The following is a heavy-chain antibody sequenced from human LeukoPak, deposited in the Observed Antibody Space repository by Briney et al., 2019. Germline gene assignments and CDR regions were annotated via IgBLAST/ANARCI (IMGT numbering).Heavy chain of an antibody. Sequence: EPSETLSLTCTVSGGSISDNYWSWIRQPPGKGLEWIGYMYNSGSTNYNSSLKSRVTISVDTSKNQFSLKLSSVTAADTAVYYCARAVGSYLAFDIWGQRTMVTVSS. CDR2: MYNSGST. D-gene: IGHD1-26*01. V-gene: IGHV4-59*01. CDR1: GGSISDNY. J-gene: IGHJ3*02. CDR3: ARAVGSYLAFDI.